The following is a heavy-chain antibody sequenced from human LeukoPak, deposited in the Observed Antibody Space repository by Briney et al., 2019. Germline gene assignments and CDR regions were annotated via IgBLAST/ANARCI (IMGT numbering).Heavy chain of an antibody. D-gene: IGHD3-10*01. V-gene: IGHV3-21*01. CDR3: ARDRVSMIRGVTALDY. Sequence: GGSLRLSCAASGFTFSSYGMNWVRQAPGKGLEWVSPISSSSSYIYYADSVKGRFTISRDNAKNSLYLQMNSLRAEDTAVYYCARDRVSMIRGVTALDYWGQGTLVTVSS. CDR2: ISSSSSYI. CDR1: GFTFSSYG. J-gene: IGHJ4*02.